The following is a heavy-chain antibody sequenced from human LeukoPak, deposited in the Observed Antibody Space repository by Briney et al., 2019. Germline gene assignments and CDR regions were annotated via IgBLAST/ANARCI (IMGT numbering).Heavy chain of an antibody. V-gene: IGHV3-21*01. J-gene: IGHJ4*02. CDR1: GFTFSSYA. D-gene: IGHD5-12*01. Sequence: GGSLRLSCAASGFTFSSYAMNWVRQAPGKGLEWVSSISSSSSYIYYADSVKGRFTISRDNAKNSLYLQMNSLRAEDTAVYYCARAGGYVDVDYWGQGTLVTVSS. CDR3: ARAGGYVDVDY. CDR2: ISSSSSYI.